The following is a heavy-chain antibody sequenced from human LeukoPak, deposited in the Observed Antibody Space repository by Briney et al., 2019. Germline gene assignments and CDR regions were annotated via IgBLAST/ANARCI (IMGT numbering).Heavy chain of an antibody. D-gene: IGHD2-8*01. V-gene: IGHV6-1*01. CDR1: GDSVSSNSAA. Sequence: SQTLSLTCAISGDSVSSNSAAWNWIRQSPSRGLEWLGRTYYRSKWYYDYPVSVKSRIIIDPDTSKNQFSLQLSSVTPEDTAVYYCARDGVNPYYSDYWGQGILVTVSS. J-gene: IGHJ4*02. CDR3: ARDGVNPYYSDY. CDR2: TYYRSKWYY.